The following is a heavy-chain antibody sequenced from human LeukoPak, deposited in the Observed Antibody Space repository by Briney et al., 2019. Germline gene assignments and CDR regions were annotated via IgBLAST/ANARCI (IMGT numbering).Heavy chain of an antibody. D-gene: IGHD1-20*01. CDR3: ATTPPTRYNWNDHVVSFDP. CDR1: GYTLTELS. Sequence: ASVKVSCKVSGYTLTELSMHWVRQAPGKGLEWMGGFDPEDGETIYAQKFQGRVTMTEDTSTDTAYMELSSLRSEDSAVYYCATTPPTRYNWNDHVVSFDPWGQGTLVTVSS. V-gene: IGHV1-24*01. J-gene: IGHJ5*02. CDR2: FDPEDGET.